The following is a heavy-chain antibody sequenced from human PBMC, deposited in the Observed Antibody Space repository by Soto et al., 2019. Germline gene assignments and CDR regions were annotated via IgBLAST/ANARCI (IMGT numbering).Heavy chain of an antibody. J-gene: IGHJ4*02. D-gene: IGHD3-16*01. Sequence: GSLRLSCAASGFTFSNYCMHWVRQAPGKGLEWVAFIWYDGGNKYYAESVKGRFTISRDNSKNTLYLQMNSLRAEDTAVYYCARDGDVNTGFGKDYWGQGTLVTVSS. CDR2: IWYDGGNK. CDR3: ARDGDVNTGFGKDY. CDR1: GFTFSNYC. V-gene: IGHV3-33*01.